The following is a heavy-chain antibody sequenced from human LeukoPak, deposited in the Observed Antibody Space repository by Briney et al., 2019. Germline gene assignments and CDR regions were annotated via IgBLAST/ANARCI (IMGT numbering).Heavy chain of an antibody. V-gene: IGHV4-59*01. CDR1: GGSISSYY. D-gene: IGHD2/OR15-2a*01. CDR2: IYYSGST. CDR3: ARLSWPGRGSRFDP. Sequence: PSETLSLTCTVSGGSISSYYWSWIRQPPGKGLEWIGYIYYSGSTNYNPSLKSRVTISVDTSKNQFSLELSSVTAADTAVYYCARLSWPGRGSRFDPWGQGTLVTVSS. J-gene: IGHJ5*02.